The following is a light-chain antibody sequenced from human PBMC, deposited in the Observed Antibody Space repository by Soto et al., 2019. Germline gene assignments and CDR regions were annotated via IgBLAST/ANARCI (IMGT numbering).Light chain of an antibody. V-gene: IGLV2-18*02. CDR1: DVGSYNR. J-gene: IGLJ1*01. Sequence: DVGSYNRVSWYQQPPGTAPKLMIYEVSNRPSGVPDRFSGSKSGNTASLTISGLQAEDEADYYCSSFTSSSTYVFGTGTKVTVL. CDR3: SSFTSSSTYV. CDR2: EVS.